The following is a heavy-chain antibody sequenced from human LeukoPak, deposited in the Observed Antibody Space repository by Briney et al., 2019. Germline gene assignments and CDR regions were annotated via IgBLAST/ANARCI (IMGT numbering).Heavy chain of an antibody. Sequence: SESLSLTCTVSGGSISSYYWSWIRQPPGKGLEWIGYIYYRGSTNYNPSLKSRVTISVDTSKNQFSLKLSSVTAADTAVYYCARDHAPGIAVAGTNYFDYWGQGTLVTVSS. J-gene: IGHJ4*02. V-gene: IGHV4-59*01. CDR2: IYYRGST. D-gene: IGHD6-19*01. CDR3: ARDHAPGIAVAGTNYFDY. CDR1: GGSISSYY.